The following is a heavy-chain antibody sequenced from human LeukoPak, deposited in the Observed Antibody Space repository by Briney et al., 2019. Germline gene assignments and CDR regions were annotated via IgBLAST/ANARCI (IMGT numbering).Heavy chain of an antibody. CDR1: GYTFTRCA. Sequence: ASVKVSCKTSGYTFTRCAVHWVRQAPGQRLEWMGWIHADSVNTKYSQKLQGRVTIARDTSASTIYMELSSLRFEDTAVYFCTIGLAGDWDAFDIWGLGTMVTVSS. V-gene: IGHV1-3*01. J-gene: IGHJ3*02. D-gene: IGHD6-19*01. CDR2: IHADSVNT. CDR3: TIGLAGDWDAFDI.